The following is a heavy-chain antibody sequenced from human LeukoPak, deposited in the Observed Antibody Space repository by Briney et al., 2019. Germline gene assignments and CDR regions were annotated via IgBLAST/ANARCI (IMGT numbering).Heavy chain of an antibody. D-gene: IGHD4-11*01. V-gene: IGHV3-21*01. CDR3: ARRDESLQRNDALDI. CDR2: ISRSGRDI. CDR1: GFTFGTYA. Sequence: GGSLRLSCAASGFTFGTYAMNWVRQAPGKGLEWVSSISRSGRDIYYADSVRGRFTISRDNARDSLYLQMNSLRVEDTAVYYCARRDESLQRNDALDIWGQGTMVTVSS. J-gene: IGHJ3*02.